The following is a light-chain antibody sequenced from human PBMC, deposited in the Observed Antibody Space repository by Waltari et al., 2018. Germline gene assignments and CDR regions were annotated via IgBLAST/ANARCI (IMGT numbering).Light chain of an antibody. CDR1: NIGSKS. V-gene: IGLV3-21*03. Sequence: SYVLTQPPSVSVAPGKTARITCGGNNIGSKSVHWYQQTPCQDPVLGVYDDSDRPSGSPERFSGSNSGNAATLTISRVEAGDEADYYCQVWDSSSDHVVFGGGTTLTVL. CDR3: QVWDSSSDHVV. CDR2: DDS. J-gene: IGLJ2*01.